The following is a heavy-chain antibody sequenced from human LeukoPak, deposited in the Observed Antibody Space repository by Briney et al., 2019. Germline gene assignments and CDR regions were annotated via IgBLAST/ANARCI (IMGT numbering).Heavy chain of an antibody. CDR2: IIPIFGTA. CDR1: GGTFTSYA. CDR3: ARMKGYYVGFDP. D-gene: IGHD3-22*01. J-gene: IGHJ5*02. Sequence: GASVKVSCKASGGTFTSYAISWVRQAPGQGLEWMGGIIPIFGTANYAQKFQGRGTITADESTSTAYMELSRLRSEDTAVYYCARMKGYYVGFDPWGQGTLVTVSS. V-gene: IGHV1-69*01.